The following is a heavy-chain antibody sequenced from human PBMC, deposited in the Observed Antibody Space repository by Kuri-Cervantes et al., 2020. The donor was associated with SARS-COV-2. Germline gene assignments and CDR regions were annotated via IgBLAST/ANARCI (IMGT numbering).Heavy chain of an antibody. D-gene: IGHD6-19*01. CDR2: ISYDGSNK. Sequence: GESLKISCAASGFTFSSYAMHWVRRAPGKGLEWVAVISYDGSNKYYADSVKGRFTISRDNSKNTLYLQMSSLRAEDTAVYYCVFLPWQWLVRGDYWGQGTLVTVSS. CDR1: GFTFSSYA. J-gene: IGHJ4*02. V-gene: IGHV3-30*15. CDR3: VFLPWQWLVRGDY.